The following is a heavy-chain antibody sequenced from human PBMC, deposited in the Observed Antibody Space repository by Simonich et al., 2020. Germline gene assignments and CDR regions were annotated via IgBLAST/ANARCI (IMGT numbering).Heavy chain of an antibody. D-gene: IGHD3-16*01. CDR1: GGSYSGYY. Sequence: QVQLQQWGAGLLKPSETLSLTCAVYGGSYSGYYWSWIRQPPGKGLEWIGEINHSGSTNYNPSLKRRVTISGDTSKNQFSLKLRSVTAADTAGYYCARPLGIVWAFDIWGQGTMVTVSS. J-gene: IGHJ3*02. CDR2: INHSGST. CDR3: ARPLGIVWAFDI. V-gene: IGHV4-34*01.